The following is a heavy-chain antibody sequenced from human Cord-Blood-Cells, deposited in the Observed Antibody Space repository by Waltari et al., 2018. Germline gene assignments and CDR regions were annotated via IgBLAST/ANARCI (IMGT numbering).Heavy chain of an antibody. J-gene: IGHJ4*02. Sequence: EVQLVESGGGLVQPGGSLRLSCAASGFTFSSYRLNWVRQAPGKGLEWVSYISSSSSTIYYADSVKGRFTISRDNAKNSLYLQMNSLRDEDTAVYYCARDFSLYSSSSYFDYWGQGTLVTVSS. CDR2: ISSSSSTI. V-gene: IGHV3-48*02. CDR3: ARDFSLYSSSSYFDY. CDR1: GFTFSSYR. D-gene: IGHD6-6*01.